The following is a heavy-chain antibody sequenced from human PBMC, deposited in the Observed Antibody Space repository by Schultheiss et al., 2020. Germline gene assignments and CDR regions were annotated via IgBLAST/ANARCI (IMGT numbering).Heavy chain of an antibody. V-gene: IGHV3-66*01. Sequence: GESLKISCAASGFSVSRNYMSWVRQAPGKGLQWVSAIYTAGRTYYADSVKGRFTISRDNSNNIVYLQMNSLRAEDTAVYYCWGTGGWGSSLDYWGQGTLVTVSS. CDR1: GFSVSRNY. CDR3: WGTGGWGSSLDY. J-gene: IGHJ4*02. CDR2: IYTAGRT. D-gene: IGHD3-16*01.